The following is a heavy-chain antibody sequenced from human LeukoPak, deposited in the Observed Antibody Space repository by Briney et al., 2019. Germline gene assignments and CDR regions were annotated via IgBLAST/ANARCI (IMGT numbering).Heavy chain of an antibody. CDR3: VSFYEAY. CDR1: GNYW. CDR2: INSDGSWT. V-gene: IGHV3-74*01. D-gene: IGHD2/OR15-2a*01. J-gene: IGHJ4*02. Sequence: GGSLRLSCAASGNYWMHWVRQAPGKGLVWVSHINSDGSWTSYADSVKGRFTISKDNAKNTVYLQMNNLRAEDTAVYYCVSFYEAYWGRGTLVTVSS.